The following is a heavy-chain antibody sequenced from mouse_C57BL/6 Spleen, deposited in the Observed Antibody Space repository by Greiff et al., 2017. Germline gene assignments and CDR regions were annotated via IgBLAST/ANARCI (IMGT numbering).Heavy chain of an antibody. CDR1: GYAFSSSW. V-gene: IGHV1-82*01. CDR3: AAYYSNYADY. J-gene: IGHJ2*01. Sequence: VKLMESGPELVKPGASVKISCKASGYAFSSSWMNWVKQRPGKGLEWIGRIYPGDGDTNYNGKFKGKATLTADKSSSTAYMQLSSLTSEDSAVYFCAAYYSNYADYWGQGTTLTVSS. CDR2: IYPGDGDT. D-gene: IGHD2-5*01.